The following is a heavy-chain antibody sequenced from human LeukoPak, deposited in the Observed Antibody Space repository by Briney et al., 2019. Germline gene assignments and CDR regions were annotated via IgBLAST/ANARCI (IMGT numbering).Heavy chain of an antibody. CDR2: IIPILAIA. Sequence: SVKVSCKASGGTFSSYTISWVRQAPGQGLEWMGRIIPILAIANYAQKFQGRVTITADKSTSTAYMELSSLRSEDTAVYYCARGYCSGGSCYSLDYWGQGTLITVSS. CDR1: GGTFSSYT. V-gene: IGHV1-69*02. CDR3: ARGYCSGGSCYSLDY. J-gene: IGHJ4*02. D-gene: IGHD2-15*01.